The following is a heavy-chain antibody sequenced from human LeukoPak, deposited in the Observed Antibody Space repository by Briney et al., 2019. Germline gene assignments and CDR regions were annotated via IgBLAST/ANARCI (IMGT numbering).Heavy chain of an antibody. V-gene: IGHV3-23*01. Sequence: GGSLRLSCTASGFTLSAFAMSWVRQAPGKGLEWVSGSTGAVEYYASSVKGRFTVSRDEFKNTLYLQMNSLGAEDTATYYCARGSDLASYNELEYWGQGTLVTVSS. J-gene: IGHJ4*02. CDR1: GFTLSAFA. CDR3: ARGSDLASYNELEY. D-gene: IGHD2-21*01. CDR2: STGAVE.